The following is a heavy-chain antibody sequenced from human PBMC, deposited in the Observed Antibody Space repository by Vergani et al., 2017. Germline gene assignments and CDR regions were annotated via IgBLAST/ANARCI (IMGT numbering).Heavy chain of an antibody. Sequence: EVQLVESGGGLVQPGGSLRLSCAASGFTFSSYEMNWVRQAPGKGLELVSYISSSGSTIYYADSVKGRFTISRDNAKNSLYLQMNSLRAEDTAVYYCASGPPRTLTWYFDLWGRGTLVTVSS. V-gene: IGHV3-48*03. J-gene: IGHJ2*01. CDR3: ASGPPRTLTWYFDL. CDR2: ISSSGSTI. CDR1: GFTFSSYE. D-gene: IGHD4-17*01.